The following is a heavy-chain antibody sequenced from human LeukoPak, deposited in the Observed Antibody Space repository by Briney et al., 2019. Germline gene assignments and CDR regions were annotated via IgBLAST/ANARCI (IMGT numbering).Heavy chain of an antibody. D-gene: IGHD2-15*01. CDR3: ATTLGYCSGGSCYGHDAFDI. V-gene: IGHV3-48*04. CDR2: ISSSSSTI. CDR1: GFTFSSYS. Sequence: GGSLRLSCAASGFTFSSYSMNWVRQAPGKGLEWVSYISSSSSTIYYADSVKGRFTISRDNAKNSLYLQMNSLRAEDTAVYYCATTLGYCSGGSCYGHDAFDIWGQGTMVTVSS. J-gene: IGHJ3*02.